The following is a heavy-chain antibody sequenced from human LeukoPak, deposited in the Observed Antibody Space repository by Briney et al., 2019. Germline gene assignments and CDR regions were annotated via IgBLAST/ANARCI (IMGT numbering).Heavy chain of an antibody. CDR2: IYPGGSDT. CDR3: ARPLQGVRGVIIPQDY. V-gene: IGHV5-51*01. Sequence: GESLKISCKGSGYSFSSYWIGWVRQMPGKGLEWMGIIYPGGSDTRYSPSFQGQVTISADKSISTAYLQWSSLKASDTAMYYCARPLQGVRGVIIPQDYWGQGTLVTVYS. J-gene: IGHJ4*02. D-gene: IGHD3-10*01. CDR1: GYSFSSYW.